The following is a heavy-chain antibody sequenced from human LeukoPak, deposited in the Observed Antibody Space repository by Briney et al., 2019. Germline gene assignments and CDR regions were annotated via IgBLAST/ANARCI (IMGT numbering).Heavy chain of an antibody. Sequence: SETLSLTCAVYGGSFSGYYWSWIRQPPGKGLEWIGEINHSGSTNYNPSLKSRVTISVDTSKNQFSLQLRSVTAADTAVYYCASTTYDYDTSGHYFLDYWGQGSLVTVSS. V-gene: IGHV4-34*01. D-gene: IGHD3-22*01. J-gene: IGHJ4*02. CDR2: INHSGST. CDR3: ASTTYDYDTSGHYFLDY. CDR1: GGSFSGYY.